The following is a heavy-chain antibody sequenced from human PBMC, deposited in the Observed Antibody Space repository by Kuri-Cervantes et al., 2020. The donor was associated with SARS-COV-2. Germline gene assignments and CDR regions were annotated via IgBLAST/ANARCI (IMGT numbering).Heavy chain of an antibody. J-gene: IGHJ4*02. Sequence: GESLKISCAASGFTFSGHWIHWVRQAPGKGLVWVSRINPDGSYTNNADSVKGRFTLSRDNAKNMLFLQMNSLRAEDTAVYYCAKDMSSGWRAFDYWGQGTLVTVSS. CDR2: INPDGSYT. D-gene: IGHD6-19*01. V-gene: IGHV3-74*01. CDR3: AKDMSSGWRAFDY. CDR1: GFTFSGHW.